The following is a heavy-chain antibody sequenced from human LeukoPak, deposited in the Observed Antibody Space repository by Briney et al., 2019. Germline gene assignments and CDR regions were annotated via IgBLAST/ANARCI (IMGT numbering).Heavy chain of an antibody. V-gene: IGHV4-59*01. Sequence: PSEALSLTCTVSGGSISSYYWSWIRQPPGKGLEWIGYIYYSGSTNYNPSLKSRVTISVDTSKNQFSLKLSSVTAADTAVYYCARRVVVVPAAIRYYYYYYMDVWGKGTTVTVSS. CDR3: ARRVVVVPAAIRYYYYYYMDV. CDR1: GGSISSYY. D-gene: IGHD2-2*02. CDR2: IYYSGST. J-gene: IGHJ6*03.